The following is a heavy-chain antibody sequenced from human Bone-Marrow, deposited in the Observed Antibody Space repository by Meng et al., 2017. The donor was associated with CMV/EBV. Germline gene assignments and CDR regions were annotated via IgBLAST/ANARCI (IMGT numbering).Heavy chain of an antibody. CDR1: GYSISSGYY. CDR3: ARDLLYSGADY. CDR2: IYHSGST. D-gene: IGHD6-19*01. Sequence: GSLRLSCTVSGYSISSGYYWGWIRQPPGKGLEWIGSIYHSGSTYYNPSLKSRVTISVDTSKNQFSLKLSSVTAADTAVYYCARDLLYSGADYWGQGTLVTVSS. V-gene: IGHV4-38-2*02. J-gene: IGHJ4*02.